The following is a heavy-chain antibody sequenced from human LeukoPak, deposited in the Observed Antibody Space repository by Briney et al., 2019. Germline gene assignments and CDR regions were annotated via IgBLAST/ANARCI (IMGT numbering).Heavy chain of an antibody. CDR3: ARRGYEDFDY. V-gene: IGHV4-59*01. CDR2: IYYSGST. D-gene: IGHD5-12*01. Sequence: PSETLSLTCTVSGGSIRSYYWSWIRQPPGKGLEWIGYIYYSGSTNYNPSLKSRVTISVDTSKNQFSLKLSSVTAADTAVYYCARRGYEDFDYWGQGTLVTVSS. J-gene: IGHJ4*02. CDR1: GGSIRSYY.